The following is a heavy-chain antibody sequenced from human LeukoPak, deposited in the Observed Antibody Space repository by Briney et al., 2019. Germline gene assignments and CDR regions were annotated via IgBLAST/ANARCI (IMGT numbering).Heavy chain of an antibody. CDR2: FDPEDGET. V-gene: IGHV1-24*01. CDR3: ASLFRLGSYPTLFDY. Sequence: ASVKVSCKVSGYTLTELSMHWVRQAPGKGLEWMGGFDPEDGETIYAQKFQGRVTMTEDTSTDTAYMELSSLRSEDTAVYYCASLFRLGSYPTLFDYWGRGTLVTVSS. J-gene: IGHJ4*02. CDR1: GYTLTELS. D-gene: IGHD1-26*01.